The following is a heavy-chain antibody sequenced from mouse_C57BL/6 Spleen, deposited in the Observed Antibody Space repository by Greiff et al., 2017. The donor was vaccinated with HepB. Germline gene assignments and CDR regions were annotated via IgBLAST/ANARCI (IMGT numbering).Heavy chain of an antibody. Sequence: QVQLQQPGAELVKPGASVKLSCKASGYTFTSYWMQWVKQRPGQGLEWIGEIDPSDSYTNYNQKFKGKATLTVDTSSSTAYMQLSSLTSEDSAVYYCARDTTVVARYYFDYWGQGTTLTVSS. CDR2: IDPSDSYT. CDR3: ARDTTVVARYYFDY. V-gene: IGHV1-50*01. J-gene: IGHJ2*01. D-gene: IGHD1-1*01. CDR1: GYTFTSYW.